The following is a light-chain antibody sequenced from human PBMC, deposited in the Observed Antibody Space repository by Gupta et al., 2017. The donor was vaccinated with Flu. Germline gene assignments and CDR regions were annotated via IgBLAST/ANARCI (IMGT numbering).Light chain of an antibody. CDR1: SSAVGGYNY. Sequence: SVSGSPGQSITISCTGTSSAVGGYNYVSWYQQHPAKAPKLMIYEVSNRPSGVSNRFSGSKSGNTASLTITGLQAEEEADYYCSSETSSSTLRVFGGGTKLTVL. CDR2: EVS. V-gene: IGLV2-14*01. J-gene: IGLJ3*02. CDR3: SSETSSSTLRV.